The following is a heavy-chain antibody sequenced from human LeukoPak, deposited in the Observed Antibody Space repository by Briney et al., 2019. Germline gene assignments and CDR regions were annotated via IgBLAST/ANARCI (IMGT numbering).Heavy chain of an antibody. CDR3: ATTMVRGVPDTFDI. CDR2: LNPNSGGT. J-gene: IGHJ3*02. V-gene: IGHV1-2*02. Sequence: ASVKVSCKASGYTFTDYYMHWVGQAPGQRLEWMGWLNPNSGGTLFAQKFQGRVSMTRDTSITTVYMDVTSLRSDDTAVYYCATTMVRGVPDTFDIWGQGTMVTVSS. D-gene: IGHD3-10*01. CDR1: GYTFTDYY.